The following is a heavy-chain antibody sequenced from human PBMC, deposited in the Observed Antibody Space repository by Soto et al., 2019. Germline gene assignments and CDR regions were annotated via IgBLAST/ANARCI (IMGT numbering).Heavy chain of an antibody. CDR3: ARDRVSYSGDYPYYYGMDV. V-gene: IGHV4-59*01. J-gene: IGHJ6*02. Sequence: SETLSITCTVSGGSFNSYYWSWVRQTPGKGLEWIGYMYSGSTYYNPSLKTRVTFSLDTSKNQFSLKLTSVTAADTAVYYCARDRVSYSGDYPYYYGMDVWGQGTTVTVSS. CDR1: GGSFNSYY. D-gene: IGHD4-17*01. CDR2: MYSGST.